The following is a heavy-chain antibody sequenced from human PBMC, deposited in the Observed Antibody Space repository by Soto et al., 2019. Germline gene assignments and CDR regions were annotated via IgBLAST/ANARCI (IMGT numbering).Heavy chain of an antibody. CDR1: GFTFRSYA. CDR2: ISGSGGST. J-gene: IGHJ4*02. D-gene: IGHD3-10*01. V-gene: IGHV3-23*01. CDR3: AKDDYYGSGSYPDY. Sequence: GGSLRLSCAASGFTFRSYAMSWVRQAPGKGLEWVSAISGSGGSTYYADSVKGRFTISRDNSKNTLYLQMNSLRAEDTAVYYCAKDDYYGSGSYPDYWGQGTLVTVSS.